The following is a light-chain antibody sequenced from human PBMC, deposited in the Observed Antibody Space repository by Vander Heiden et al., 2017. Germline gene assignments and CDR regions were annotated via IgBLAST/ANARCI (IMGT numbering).Light chain of an antibody. V-gene: IGKV1-27*01. Sequence: GDRATIPCRASQGISNYLAWYHQKPGKVPKLLIYAASTLQSGVPSRFSGSGSGTEFTLTISSLQPEDFATYYCQQYSNGLLTFGEGTKVEIK. CDR2: AAS. J-gene: IGKJ4*01. CDR3: QQYSNGLLT. CDR1: QGISNY.